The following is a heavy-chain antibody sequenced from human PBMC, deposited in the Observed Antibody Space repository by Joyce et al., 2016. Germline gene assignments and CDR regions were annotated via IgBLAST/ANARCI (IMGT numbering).Heavy chain of an antibody. Sequence: QVQLVQSGAELKKPGASVKVSCKASGYTFTDYYIHWVRQAPGQGLEWMGLINLNTGGTNYAQKFQGRVTMNGDTSISTAYMALTRLRSDDTAVYYCTREAYWGQGTLVTVSS. CDR3: TREAY. V-gene: IGHV1-2*02. CDR1: GYTFTDYY. J-gene: IGHJ4*02. CDR2: INLNTGGT.